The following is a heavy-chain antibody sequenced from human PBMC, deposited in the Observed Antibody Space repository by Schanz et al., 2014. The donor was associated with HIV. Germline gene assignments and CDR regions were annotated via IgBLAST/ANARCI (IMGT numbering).Heavy chain of an antibody. V-gene: IGHV1-2*02. CDR2: INPNSGDT. Sequence: QVQLVQSGAEVEKPGASAKVSCKASGYSFTGYYIHWVRQAPGQGLEWMGWINPNSGDTDYAQKLQGRVTMTTATAASRAYMELRSLRSDDTAVYYCARVGSGSYYVRYFDYWGQGTLVTVSS. CDR3: ARVGSGSYYVRYFDY. J-gene: IGHJ4*02. D-gene: IGHD3-10*01. CDR1: GYSFTGYY.